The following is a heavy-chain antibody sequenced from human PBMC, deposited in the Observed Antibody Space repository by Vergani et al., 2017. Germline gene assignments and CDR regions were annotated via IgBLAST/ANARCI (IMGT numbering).Heavy chain of an antibody. CDR3: ARASYYCSGGSCFDY. Sequence: QVQLQESGPGLVKPSETLSLTCTVSGGSISSYYWSWIRQPPGKGLEWIGEINHSGSTNYNPSLKSRVTISVDTSKNQFSLKLSSVTAADTAVYYCARASYYCSGGSCFDYWGQGTLVTVSS. J-gene: IGHJ4*02. V-gene: IGHV4-34*01. CDR2: INHSGST. D-gene: IGHD2-15*01. CDR1: GGSISSYY.